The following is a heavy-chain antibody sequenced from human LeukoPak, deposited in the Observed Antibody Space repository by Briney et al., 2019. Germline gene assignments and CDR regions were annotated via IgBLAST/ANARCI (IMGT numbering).Heavy chain of an antibody. Sequence: ASVKVSCKASGGAFSSYAISWVRQAPGQGLEWMGGIIPIFGTAYYAQKFQGRVTITTDESTSTAYMELSSLRSEDTAVYYCARAPLVPATAATFDYWGQGTLVTVSS. CDR1: GGAFSSYA. CDR2: IIPIFGTA. CDR3: ARAPLVPATAATFDY. V-gene: IGHV1-69*05. D-gene: IGHD2-2*01. J-gene: IGHJ4*02.